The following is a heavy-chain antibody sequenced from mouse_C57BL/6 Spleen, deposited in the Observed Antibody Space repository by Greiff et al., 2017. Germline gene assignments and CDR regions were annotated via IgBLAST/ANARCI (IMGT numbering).Heavy chain of an antibody. V-gene: IGHV1-74*01. CDR2: IHPSDSDT. D-gene: IGHD2-3*01. CDR3: AISISIYDGYLYAMDY. J-gene: IGHJ4*01. CDR1: GYTFTSYW. Sequence: VQLQQPGAELVKPGASVKVSCKASGYTFTSYWMHWVKQRPGQGLEWIGRIHPSDSDTNYNQKFKGKATLTVDKSSSTAYMQLSSLTSEDSAVYYGAISISIYDGYLYAMDYWGQGTSVTVSS.